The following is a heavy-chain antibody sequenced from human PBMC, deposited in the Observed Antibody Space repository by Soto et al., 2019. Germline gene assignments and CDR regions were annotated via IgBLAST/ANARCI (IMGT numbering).Heavy chain of an antibody. CDR3: ARDRTISGYYFDYSLDY. CDR2: MYHTGNA. Sequence: QVQLQQSGPGLVKPSETLSLTYSVSGGSLSGYYWSWIRQPPGKGLEYIAYMYHTGNAKYNPSLQSRVTLSVDTSKNQFSLRLASVTAADTAVYYCARDRTISGYYFDYSLDYWGQGTRVTVSS. J-gene: IGHJ4*02. CDR1: GGSLSGYY. V-gene: IGHV4-59*01. D-gene: IGHD3-22*01.